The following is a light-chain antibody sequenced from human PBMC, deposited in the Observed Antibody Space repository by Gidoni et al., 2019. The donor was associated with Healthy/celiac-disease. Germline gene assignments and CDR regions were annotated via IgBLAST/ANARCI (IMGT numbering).Light chain of an antibody. CDR2: DAS. CDR3: KQYDNFPLT. V-gene: IGKV1-33*01. J-gene: IGKJ4*01. CDR1: QDIRNY. Sequence: IPMTQSPSSLSASVGDRVTITCQASQDIRNYLNWYQQKPGKAPKPLIYDASELETGVPARVSGSGAGTDVTLTISSRQNEEMVTYDCKQYDNFPLTFGGGTKVEIK.